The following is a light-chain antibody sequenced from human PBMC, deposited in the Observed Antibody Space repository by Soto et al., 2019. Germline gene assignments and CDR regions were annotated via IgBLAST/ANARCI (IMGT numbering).Light chain of an antibody. CDR2: RTV. V-gene: IGLV1-44*01. CDR3: AAWDDRVDEDV. J-gene: IGLJ1*01. CDR1: ASNIGSKA. Sequence: QSVLTQSPSASGTPGQRVTISCSGRASNIGSKAVDWYQQFPGTAPKLILHRTVERLSGVPARFSGSKSGTSASLAISGLQSEDEADYYCAAWDDRVDEDVFGTGTKLTVL.